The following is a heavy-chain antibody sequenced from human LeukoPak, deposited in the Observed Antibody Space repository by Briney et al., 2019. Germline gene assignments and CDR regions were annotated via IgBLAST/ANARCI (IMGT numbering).Heavy chain of an antibody. J-gene: IGHJ4*02. D-gene: IGHD6-19*01. CDR1: GFTFRTYG. CDR2: ISGSGGST. CDR3: AKSSPDKTFDY. Sequence: GGSLRLSCAASGFTFRTYGMSWVRQAPGKGLEWVSAISGSGGSTYYTDSVKGRFTISRDNSKNTLDLQMNSLRAEDTAVYYCAKSSPDKTFDYWGQGTLVTVSS. V-gene: IGHV3-23*01.